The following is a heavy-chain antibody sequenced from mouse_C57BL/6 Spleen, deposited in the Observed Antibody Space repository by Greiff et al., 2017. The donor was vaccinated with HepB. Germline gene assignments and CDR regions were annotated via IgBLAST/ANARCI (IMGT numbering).Heavy chain of an antibody. CDR2: IDPSDSYT. J-gene: IGHJ2*01. V-gene: IGHV1-69*01. CDR1: GYTFTSYW. Sequence: QVQLQQPGAELVMPGASVKLSCKASGYTFTSYWMHWVKQRPGQGLEWIGEIDPSDSYTNYNQKFKGKSTLTVDKSSSTAYMQLSSLTSEDSAVYYCARDGGDYLFGCWGQVTTLTVSS. D-gene: IGHD2-4*01. CDR3: ARDGGDYLFGC.